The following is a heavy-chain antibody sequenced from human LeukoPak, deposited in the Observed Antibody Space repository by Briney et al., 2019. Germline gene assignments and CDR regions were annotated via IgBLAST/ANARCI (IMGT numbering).Heavy chain of an antibody. V-gene: IGHV3-33*01. J-gene: IGHJ4*02. Sequence: GGSLRLSCAASGFTFSSYGMHWVRQAPGKGLEWVAVIWYDGSNKYYADSVKGRFTISRDNSKNTLYLQMNSLRAEDTAVYYCARGASGSYYGRRFDYRGQGTLVTVSS. CDR3: ARGASGSYYGRRFDY. CDR2: IWYDGSNK. CDR1: GFTFSSYG. D-gene: IGHD1-26*01.